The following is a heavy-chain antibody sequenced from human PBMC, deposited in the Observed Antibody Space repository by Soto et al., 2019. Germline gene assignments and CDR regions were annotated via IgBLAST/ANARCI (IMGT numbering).Heavy chain of an antibody. D-gene: IGHD3-10*01. CDR2: IYFSGSA. CDR1: GGSISNSRYY. J-gene: IGHJ6*03. Sequence: LCGGSISNSRYYWGWIRQPPGKGLEWIGSIYFSGSAYYNPSLKSRVTISVDTSKNQFSLRLNSVTAADTAVYYCARVDVGSGDYYCFYYHMDVWGKGTTVSVSS. V-gene: IGHV4-39*01. CDR3: ARVDVGSGDYYCFYYHMDV.